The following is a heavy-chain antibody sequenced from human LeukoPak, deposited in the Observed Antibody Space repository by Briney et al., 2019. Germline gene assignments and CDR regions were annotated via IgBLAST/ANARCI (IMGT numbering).Heavy chain of an antibody. CDR3: ARHAPGYFDWLLFDY. J-gene: IGHJ4*02. D-gene: IGHD3-9*01. CDR1: GFTFSSYS. Sequence: GGSLRLSCAASGFTFSSYSMNWVRQAPGKGLEWVSSISSSSSYIYYADSVKGRFTISRDNAKNSLYLQMNSLRAEDTAVYYCARHAPGYFDWLLFDYWGQGTLVTVSS. V-gene: IGHV3-21*01. CDR2: ISSSSSYI.